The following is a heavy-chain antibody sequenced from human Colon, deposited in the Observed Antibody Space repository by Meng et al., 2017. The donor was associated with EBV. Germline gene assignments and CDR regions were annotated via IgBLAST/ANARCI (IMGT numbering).Heavy chain of an antibody. Sequence: QVRLEESAPGLVKPSATLSLTCAVSGGSISSSHWWTWVRQPPGKGLEWIGEVYHTGSTKYNPSLKSRLTISVDKSKNQFSLNLTSVTAADTAVYYCARVWQSLTAFFDSWGQGTLVTVSS. J-gene: IGHJ4*02. D-gene: IGHD2-21*01. V-gene: IGHV4-4*02. CDR2: VYHTGST. CDR1: GGSISSSHW. CDR3: ARVWQSLTAFFDS.